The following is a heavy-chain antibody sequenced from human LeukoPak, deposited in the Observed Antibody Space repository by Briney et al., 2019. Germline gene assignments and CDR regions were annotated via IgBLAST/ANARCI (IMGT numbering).Heavy chain of an antibody. D-gene: IGHD5-24*01. CDR1: GGTFSSYA. V-gene: IGHV1-69*04. CDR2: IIPILGIA. Sequence: SVKVSCKASGGTFSSYAISWVRQAPGQGLEWVGRIIPILGIANYAQKFQGRVTITADKSTSTAYMELSSLRSEDTAVYYCARGRRDGYNPYWYFDLWGRGTLVTVSS. J-gene: IGHJ2*01. CDR3: ARGRRDGYNPYWYFDL.